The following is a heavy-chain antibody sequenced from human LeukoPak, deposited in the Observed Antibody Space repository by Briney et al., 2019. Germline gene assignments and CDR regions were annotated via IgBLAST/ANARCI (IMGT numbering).Heavy chain of an antibody. V-gene: IGHV1-18*01. CDR1: GYSFANYG. CDR3: ARDPGYRPDAFVI. D-gene: IGHD5-18*01. CDR2: IGAYSGDA. J-gene: IGHJ3*02. Sequence: GASVKVSCQASGYSFANYGISWVRQAPGQGLEWMGWIGAYSGDANYAQMFQGRVTMTTVTSTTTAYMELTSLRSDDTAVYYCARDPGYRPDAFVIWGQGTVVTVS.